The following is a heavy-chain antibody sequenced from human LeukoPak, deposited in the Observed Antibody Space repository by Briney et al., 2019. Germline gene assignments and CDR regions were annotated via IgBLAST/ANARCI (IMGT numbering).Heavy chain of an antibody. Sequence: PGRSLRLSCAASGFIISNYGMHWVRQAPGKGLEWVAVTSYDGSNKNYVDSVKGRFTISRDNSKNTLYLQMNSLRVEDTAIYYCAKEFCSGGNCYWAYFDYWGQGTLVTVSS. D-gene: IGHD2-15*01. CDR1: GFIISNYG. V-gene: IGHV3-30*18. CDR2: TSYDGSNK. J-gene: IGHJ4*02. CDR3: AKEFCSGGNCYWAYFDY.